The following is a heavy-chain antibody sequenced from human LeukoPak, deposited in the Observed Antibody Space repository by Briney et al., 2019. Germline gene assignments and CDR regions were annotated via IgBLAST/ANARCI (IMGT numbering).Heavy chain of an antibody. J-gene: IGHJ6*02. CDR1: GGSISSYY. V-gene: IGHV4-59*08. Sequence: PSETLSLTCTVSGGSISSYYWSWIRQPPGKGLEWIGYIYYSGSTNYNPSLKRRLPISVEPSKHQFSLKLSSVTAADTAVYYCARHTYYHYGMDVWGQGTTVTVSS. CDR2: IYYSGST. CDR3: ARHTYYHYGMDV.